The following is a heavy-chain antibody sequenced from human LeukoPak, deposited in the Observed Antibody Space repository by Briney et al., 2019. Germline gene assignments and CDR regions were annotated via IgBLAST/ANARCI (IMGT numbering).Heavy chain of an antibody. D-gene: IGHD6-19*01. J-gene: IGHJ4*02. V-gene: IGHV3-7*01. Sequence: PGRSLRLYCAASGFTFNNYWMSWVRQAPGKGLEWVANIKQDGSEIYYVDSVKGRFTISRDNAKNSLYLQMNSLRAEDTAVYYCARARWVSGCYYFDYWGQGTLVTVSS. CDR1: GFTFNNYW. CDR3: ARARWVSGCYYFDY. CDR2: IKQDGSEI.